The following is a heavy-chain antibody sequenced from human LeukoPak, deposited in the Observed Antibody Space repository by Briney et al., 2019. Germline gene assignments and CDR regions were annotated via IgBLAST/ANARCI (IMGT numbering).Heavy chain of an antibody. V-gene: IGHV4-39*01. Sequence: SGTLSLTCTVSGGSISSSSYYWGWIRQPPGKGLEWIGSIYYSGSTYYNPSLKSRVTISVDTSKNQFSLKLSSVPAADTAVYYCARHVYSSSWYRWFDPWGQGTLVTVSS. D-gene: IGHD6-13*01. CDR3: ARHVYSSSWYRWFDP. CDR1: GGSISSSSYY. J-gene: IGHJ5*02. CDR2: IYYSGST.